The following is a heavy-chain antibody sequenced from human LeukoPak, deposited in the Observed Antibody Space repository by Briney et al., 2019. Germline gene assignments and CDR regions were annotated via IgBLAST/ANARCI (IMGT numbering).Heavy chain of an antibody. CDR1: GGSFSGYY. V-gene: IGHV4-34*01. CDR2: INHSGST. J-gene: IGHJ4*02. Sequence: SETLSLTCAVYGGSFSGYYWSWIRQPPGKGLEWIGEINHSGSTYYNPSLKSRVTISVDTSKNQFSLKLSSVTAADTAVYYCATLNGDYYDSSGYYYGGIFDYWGQGTLVTVSS. CDR3: ATLNGDYYDSSGYYYGGIFDY. D-gene: IGHD3-22*01.